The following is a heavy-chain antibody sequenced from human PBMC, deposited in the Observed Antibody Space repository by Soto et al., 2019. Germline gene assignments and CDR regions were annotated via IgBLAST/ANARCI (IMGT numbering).Heavy chain of an antibody. J-gene: IGHJ4*02. V-gene: IGHV1-69*01. CDR2: IIPVLGTA. CDR1: GGTFSSYT. D-gene: IGHD3-10*01. CDR3: ARGSEGTYNYFDY. Sequence: QVQLVQSGAEVKKPGSSVRVSCKASGGTFSSYTITWVRQAPGRGLEWMGGIIPVLGTANYAQKFQGRVTITSDESTSTAYMELSSLRSEDTAVYYCARGSEGTYNYFDYWGQGTLVTVSS.